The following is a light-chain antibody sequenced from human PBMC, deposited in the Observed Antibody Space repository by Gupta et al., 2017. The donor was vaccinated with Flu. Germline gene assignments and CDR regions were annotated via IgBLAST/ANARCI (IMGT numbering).Light chain of an antibody. CDR1: QDITNY. J-gene: IGKJ4*01. V-gene: IGKV1-33*01. Sequence: DIQMTQSPSSLSASVGDTVTITFQASQDITNYLNWHQQKPGEAPKLLIYDASNLEIGVPSRFSGSWSWTDFTFAITRLKPADIGTYFCQQYDFLPLTFGGGTKVEI. CDR3: QQYDFLPLT. CDR2: DAS.